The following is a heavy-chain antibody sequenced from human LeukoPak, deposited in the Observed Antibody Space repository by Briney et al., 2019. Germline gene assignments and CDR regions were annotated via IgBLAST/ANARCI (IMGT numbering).Heavy chain of an antibody. CDR3: AREELTEYYYYGMDV. Sequence: GGSLRLSCAASGFTFSSYNMNWVRQAPGKGLEWVSYISSSSSTIYYADSVKGRFTISRDNAKNSLYLQMNSLRAEDTAVYYCAREELTEYYYYGMDVWGQGTTVTVSS. D-gene: IGHD1-26*01. CDR2: ISSSSSTI. CDR1: GFTFSSYN. J-gene: IGHJ6*02. V-gene: IGHV3-48*04.